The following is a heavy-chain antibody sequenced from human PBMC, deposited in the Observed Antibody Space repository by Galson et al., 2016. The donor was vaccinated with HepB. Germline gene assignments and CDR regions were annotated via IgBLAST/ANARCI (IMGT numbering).Heavy chain of an antibody. V-gene: IGHV3-73*01. Sequence: SLRLSCAASGFIFSGSAMHWVRQASVKGLEWLGRIRSKANSYATTYAASVKGRFTISRDDSKNTAYLQMNSLKTEDTAMYYCTRGFCSSTSCYANDYWGQGTLVTVSS. CDR3: TRGFCSSTSCYANDY. CDR2: IRSKANSYAT. CDR1: GFIFSGSA. J-gene: IGHJ4*02. D-gene: IGHD2-2*01.